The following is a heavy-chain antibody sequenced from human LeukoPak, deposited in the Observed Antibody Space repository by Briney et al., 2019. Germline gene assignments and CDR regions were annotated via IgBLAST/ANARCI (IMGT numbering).Heavy chain of an antibody. V-gene: IGHV1-69*04. CDR3: ARRWKVWEDYYYGMDV. J-gene: IGHJ6*02. CDR2: IIPILGIA. D-gene: IGHD1-26*01. CDR1: GGTFSSYA. Sequence: GASVKVSCKASGGTFSSYAISWVRQAPGQGLEWMGRIIPILGIANYAQKFQGRVTITADKSTSTAYMELSSLRSEDTAVYYCARRWKVWEDYYYGMDVWGQGTTVTVSS.